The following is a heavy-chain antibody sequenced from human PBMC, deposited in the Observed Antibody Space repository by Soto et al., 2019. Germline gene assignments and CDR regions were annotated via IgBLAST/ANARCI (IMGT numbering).Heavy chain of an antibody. D-gene: IGHD6-6*01. CDR2: IWDDGSNK. CDR3: ARGSIAARPFDY. J-gene: IGHJ4*02. CDR1: GFTFSSYG. Sequence: QVQLVESGGGVVQPGRSLRLSCAASGFTFSSYGMHWVRQAPGKGLEWVAVIWDDGSNKYYADSVKGRFTISRDNSKNTLYLQMNSLRAEDTAVYYCARGSIAARPFDYWGQGTLVTVSS. V-gene: IGHV3-33*01.